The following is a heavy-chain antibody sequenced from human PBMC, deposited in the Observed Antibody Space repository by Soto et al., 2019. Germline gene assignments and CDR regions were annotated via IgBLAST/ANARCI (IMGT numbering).Heavy chain of an antibody. D-gene: IGHD4-17*01. Sequence: GGSLRLSCAASGFTFKNAWMNWVRQAPGKGLEWVGRIKSKTNDGTTDYAAPVNGRFTISRDDSKNTLYLQMNSLRTEDTAVYYRLPNGASGHFWGPGTLVTVAS. CDR2: IKSKTNDGTT. J-gene: IGHJ4*02. V-gene: IGHV3-15*07. CDR3: LPNGASGHF. CDR1: GFTFKNAW.